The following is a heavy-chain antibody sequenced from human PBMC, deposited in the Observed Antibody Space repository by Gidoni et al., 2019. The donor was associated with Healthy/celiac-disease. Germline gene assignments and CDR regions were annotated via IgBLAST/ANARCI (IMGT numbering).Heavy chain of an antibody. CDR3: AREGGQWLPEDYYYYYGMDV. Sequence: QVQLVESGGGAVQPGRSLRLSCAASGFTFSSYAMHWVRQAPGKGLEWVAVISYDGSNKYYADSVKGRFTISRDNSKNTLYLQMNSLRAEDTAVYYCAREGGQWLPEDYYYYYGMDVWGQGTTVTVSS. CDR2: ISYDGSNK. V-gene: IGHV3-30-3*01. CDR1: GFTFSSYA. J-gene: IGHJ6*02. D-gene: IGHD6-19*01.